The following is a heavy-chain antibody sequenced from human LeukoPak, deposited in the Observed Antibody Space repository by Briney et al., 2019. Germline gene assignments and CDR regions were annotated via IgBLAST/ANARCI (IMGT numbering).Heavy chain of an antibody. Sequence: SETLSLTCTVSGGSISSSSYYWGWIRQPPGKGLEWIGSIYYSGSTYYNPSLKSRVTISVDTSKNQFSLKLSSVTAADTAVYYCATYYDILGFDYWGQGTLVTVSS. CDR3: ATYYDILGFDY. J-gene: IGHJ4*02. CDR2: IYYSGST. V-gene: IGHV4-39*07. CDR1: GGSISSSSYY. D-gene: IGHD3-9*01.